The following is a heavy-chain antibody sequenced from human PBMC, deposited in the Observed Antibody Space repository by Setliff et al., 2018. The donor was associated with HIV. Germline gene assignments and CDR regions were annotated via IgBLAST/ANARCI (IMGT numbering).Heavy chain of an antibody. Sequence: PGESLKISCSASGFTFSNFAFQWVRQAPGKGLEYVSAISYIGGSTYYVDSLKGRFSVSRDNSKNMLYLQMNSLRAEDTAVYYCVRNQGDSSGWYAGDYWGHGTLVTVSS. CDR3: VRNQGDSSGWYAGDY. CDR2: ISYIGGST. CDR1: GFTFSNFA. V-gene: IGHV3-64D*09. J-gene: IGHJ4*01. D-gene: IGHD6-19*01.